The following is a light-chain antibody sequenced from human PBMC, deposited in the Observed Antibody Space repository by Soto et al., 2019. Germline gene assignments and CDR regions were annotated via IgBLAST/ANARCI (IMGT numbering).Light chain of an antibody. J-gene: IGLJ3*02. CDR3: GTWDTSLIPGGV. Sequence: QSVLTQPPSVSAAPGQKVTISCSGSSSTIGNNFVSWYQQLPGTAPKLLIYDSHKRPSGIPDRFSGSKSGTSATLDITGLQTGDEADYYCGTWDTSLIPGGVFGGGTKLTVL. CDR1: SSTIGNNF. V-gene: IGLV1-51*01. CDR2: DSH.